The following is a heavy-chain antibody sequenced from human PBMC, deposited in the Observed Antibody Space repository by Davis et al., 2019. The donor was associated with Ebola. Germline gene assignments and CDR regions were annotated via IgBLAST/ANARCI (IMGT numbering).Heavy chain of an antibody. V-gene: IGHV5-51*01. CDR3: ASLRRTITGMDDSFDI. D-gene: IGHD7-27*01. Sequence: GESLKISCKDSGNSFTSHWIGWVRQMAGEGLEWMGLIYTGDSDTRYSPSFRGQVTISADKSTKTAFLQWSSLKASDTGIYYCASLRRTITGMDDSFDIWGQGTMVTVSS. CDR1: GNSFTSHW. CDR2: IYTGDSDT. J-gene: IGHJ3*02.